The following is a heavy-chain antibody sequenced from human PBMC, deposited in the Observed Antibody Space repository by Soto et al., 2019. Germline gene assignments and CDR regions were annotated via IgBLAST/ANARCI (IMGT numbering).Heavy chain of an antibody. J-gene: IGHJ1*01. V-gene: IGHV3-30-3*01. Sequence: GGSLRLSCAASGFTFSSYAMHWVRQAPGKGLEWVTVISYDGRNKYYADSVKGRFTISRDNSKNTLYLQMNSLRAEDTAVYYCASTYCGGDCYLLGYFQHWGQGTLVTVSS. CDR2: ISYDGRNK. CDR1: GFTFSSYA. D-gene: IGHD2-21*02. CDR3: ASTYCGGDCYLLGYFQH.